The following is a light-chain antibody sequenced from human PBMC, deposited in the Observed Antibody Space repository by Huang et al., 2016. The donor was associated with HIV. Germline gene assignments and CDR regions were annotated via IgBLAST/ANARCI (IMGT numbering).Light chain of an antibody. CDR3: QQYNDWPPYT. CDR1: QSVRSN. J-gene: IGKJ2*01. Sequence: EVVMTQSPATLSVSPGERATLSCRASQSVRSNLAWYQQKPGQAPRLLIYGASTRATAIPARFSGSGSGTEFTLTINSLQSEDFAVYYCQQYNDWPPYTFGQGTKLEIK. V-gene: IGKV3-15*01. CDR2: GAS.